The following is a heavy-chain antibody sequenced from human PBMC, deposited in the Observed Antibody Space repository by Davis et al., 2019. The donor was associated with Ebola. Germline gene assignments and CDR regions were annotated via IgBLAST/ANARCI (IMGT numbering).Heavy chain of an antibody. Sequence: PSETLSLTCTVSGGSVSSGSYYWSWIRQPPGKGLEWIGYIYYSGSTNYNPSLQSRVTISLDTSKNQFSLKLTSVTGEDTAVYYCARHWGYSSAVGGIVYWGQGTLVTVSS. CDR3: ARHWGYSSAVGGIVY. CDR1: GGSVSSGSYY. J-gene: IGHJ4*02. CDR2: IYYSGST. V-gene: IGHV4-61*01. D-gene: IGHD6-25*01.